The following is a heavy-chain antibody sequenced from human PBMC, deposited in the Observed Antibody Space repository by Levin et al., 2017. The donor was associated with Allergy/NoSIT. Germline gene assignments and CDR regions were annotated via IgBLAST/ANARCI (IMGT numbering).Heavy chain of an antibody. CDR2: IYWDDDK. Sequence: GPTLVKPTQTLTLTCTFSGLSLSTSGVGVDWIRQPPGKALEWLAVIYWDDDKRYSPSLKSRLTITKDTSKNQVVLTMTNMDPVDTGTYYCAHRNTNKGWFDPWGQGTLVTVSS. V-gene: IGHV2-5*02. D-gene: IGHD1/OR15-1a*01. J-gene: IGHJ5*02. CDR3: AHRNTNKGWFDP. CDR1: GLSLSTSGVG.